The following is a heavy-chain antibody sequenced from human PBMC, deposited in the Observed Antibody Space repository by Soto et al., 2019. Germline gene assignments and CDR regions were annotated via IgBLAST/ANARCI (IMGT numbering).Heavy chain of an antibody. J-gene: IGHJ4*01. Sequence: SETLSLTCTVSGGSISNYFCNWIRQPAGKGLEWIGRIDNSGSTNYNPSLKSRITMSADTSRNQFSLKLNSVTAADTAVYYCARGGQDFWSGPFDYWGHGALVTVSS. CDR1: GGSISNYF. CDR2: IDNSGST. D-gene: IGHD3-3*01. CDR3: ARGGQDFWSGPFDY. V-gene: IGHV4-4*07.